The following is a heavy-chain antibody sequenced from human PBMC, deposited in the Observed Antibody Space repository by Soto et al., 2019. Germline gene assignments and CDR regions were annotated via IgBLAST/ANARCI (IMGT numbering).Heavy chain of an antibody. CDR1: GGSISSYY. Sequence: SETLSLTCTVSGGSISSYYWSWIRQPPGKGLEWIGYIYYSGSTNYNPSLKSRVTISVDTSKNQFSLKLSSVTAADTAVYYCARDYGEYGYYYYGMDVWGQGTTVTVSS. CDR2: IYYSGST. CDR3: ARDYGEYGYYYYGMDV. V-gene: IGHV4-59*01. J-gene: IGHJ6*02. D-gene: IGHD4-17*01.